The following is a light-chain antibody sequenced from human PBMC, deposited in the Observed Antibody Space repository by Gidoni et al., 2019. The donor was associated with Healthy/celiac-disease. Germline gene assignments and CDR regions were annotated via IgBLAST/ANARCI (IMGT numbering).Light chain of an antibody. J-gene: IGKJ2*01. V-gene: IGKV1-39*01. CDR3: QQCYSTPYT. CDR2: AAS. Sequence: DIQMTQSPSSLSASVGDRVTITCRASQSISSYLNWYQQKPGKAPKLLIYAASSLQSGVPSRFSGSGSATYFTLTISSLPPEDFATYYCQQCYSTPYTFGQGTKLEIK. CDR1: QSISSY.